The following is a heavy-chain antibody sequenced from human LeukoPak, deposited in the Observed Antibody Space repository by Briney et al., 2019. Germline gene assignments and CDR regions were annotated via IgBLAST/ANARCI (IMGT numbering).Heavy chain of an antibody. D-gene: IGHD3-22*01. V-gene: IGHV1-24*01. CDR1: GYTLTELS. CDR3: ATRPRYYYDSSGYYSDY. J-gene: IGHJ4*02. Sequence: GASVKVSCKVSGYTLTELSMHWVRQAPGKGHEWMGGFDPEDGETIYAQKFQGRVTMTEDTSTDTAYMELSSLRSEDTAVYYCATRPRYYYDSSGYYSDYWGQGTLVTVSS. CDR2: FDPEDGET.